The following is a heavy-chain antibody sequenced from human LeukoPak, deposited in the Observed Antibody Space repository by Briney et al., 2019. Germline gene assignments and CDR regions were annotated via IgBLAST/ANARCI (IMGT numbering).Heavy chain of an antibody. J-gene: IGHJ4*02. D-gene: IGHD6-19*01. CDR2: ISYDGSNT. Sequence: PGRSLRLSCAASGFTFSSYGMHWVRQAPGKGLEWVAVISYDGSNTYYADSVKGRFTIARDTSKNTLYLQMNSLSAEDTALYYCATDRFSCRSSGCHGIDYWGQGTLVTVSS. V-gene: IGHV3-30*03. CDR3: ATDRFSCRSSGCHGIDY. CDR1: GFTFSSYG.